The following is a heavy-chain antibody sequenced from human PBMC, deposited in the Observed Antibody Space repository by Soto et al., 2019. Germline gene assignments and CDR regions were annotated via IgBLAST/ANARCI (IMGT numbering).Heavy chain of an antibody. V-gene: IGHV4-31*03. Sequence: QVQLQESGPGLVKPSQTLSLTCTVSGGSISSGGYYWSWIRQHPGKGLEWIGYIYYSGSTYYNPSLKSRVTISVDTSKNQFSLKLSSVTAAGTAVYYCARGPLDPIVGATTGFDYWGQGTLVTVSS. D-gene: IGHD1-26*01. J-gene: IGHJ4*02. CDR1: GGSISSGGYY. CDR2: IYYSGST. CDR3: ARGPLDPIVGATTGFDY.